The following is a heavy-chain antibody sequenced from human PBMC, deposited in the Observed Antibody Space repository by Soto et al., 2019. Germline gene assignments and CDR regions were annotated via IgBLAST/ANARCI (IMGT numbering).Heavy chain of an antibody. Sequence: QITLKESGPTLVKPTQTLTLTCTFSGFSLSTSGAAVGWVRQPPGKALEWLALIYWDDDKRYSPSLESRLTLTKYTPKDPVVPTVDNMDNVDTATYYCAHNGRERQGDDFDYWGQGILVTVSS. CDR2: IYWDDDK. V-gene: IGHV2-5*02. D-gene: IGHD1-1*01. CDR3: AHNGRERQGDDFDY. CDR1: GFSLSTSGAA. J-gene: IGHJ4*02.